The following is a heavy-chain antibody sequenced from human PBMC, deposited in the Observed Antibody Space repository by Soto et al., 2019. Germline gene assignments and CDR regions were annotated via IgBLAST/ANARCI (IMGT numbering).Heavy chain of an antibody. J-gene: IGHJ5*02. CDR3: ARMAASGSLNWFDP. D-gene: IGHD3-10*01. Sequence: QVQLAQSGAEVKKPGASVKVSCKAPGYTFTNYEINWVRQATGQGLEWMGWMNPGSGNTDYAHKFQGRVTMTRNISISTAYMELSRLGSDDTAIYYCARMAASGSLNWFDPWGQGTLVTVSS. V-gene: IGHV1-8*01. CDR1: GYTFTNYE. CDR2: MNPGSGNT.